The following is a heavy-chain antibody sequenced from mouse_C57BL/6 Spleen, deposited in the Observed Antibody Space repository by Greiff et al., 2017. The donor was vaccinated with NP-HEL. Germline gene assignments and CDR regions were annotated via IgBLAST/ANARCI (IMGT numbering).Heavy chain of an antibody. Sequence: VQLQQSGAELARPGASVKMSCKASGYTFTSYTMHWVKQRPGQGLEWIGYINPSSGYTKYNQKFKDKATLTADKSSSTAYMQLSSLTSEDSAVYYCARFPDSAGYAPYAMDYWGQGTSVTVSS. CDR3: ARFPDSAGYAPYAMDY. CDR2: INPSSGYT. CDR1: GYTFTSYT. V-gene: IGHV1-4*01. J-gene: IGHJ4*01. D-gene: IGHD3-2*02.